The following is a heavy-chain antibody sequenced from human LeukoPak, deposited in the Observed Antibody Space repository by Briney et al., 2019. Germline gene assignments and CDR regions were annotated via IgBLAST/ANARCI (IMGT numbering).Heavy chain of an antibody. CDR2: VNGDGSST. CDR1: GFTFSNYW. CDR3: ARAAGNYYYGMDV. V-gene: IGHV3-74*01. Sequence: GGSLRLSCAASGFTFSNYWMDWVRQVPGRGLVWVSRVNGDGSSTSYADSVKGRFTISRDNAKNTLYLQMDSLRAEDTAVYFCARAAGNYYYGMDVWGQGTTVTVSS. J-gene: IGHJ6*02. D-gene: IGHD3-10*01.